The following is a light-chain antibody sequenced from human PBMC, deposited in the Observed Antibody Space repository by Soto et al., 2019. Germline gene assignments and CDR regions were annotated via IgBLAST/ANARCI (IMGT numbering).Light chain of an antibody. J-gene: IGKJ1*01. Sequence: DLQVTQSPSSLSASVGDRVTITCRASQTISNYLNWYQQKPGKAPKVLIYAASSLQSGVPSRFSGSGSGTDFTLTISSLQPEDFATYYCQQSYSTPWTFGQGTKVEIK. V-gene: IGKV1-39*01. CDR2: AAS. CDR1: QTISNY. CDR3: QQSYSTPWT.